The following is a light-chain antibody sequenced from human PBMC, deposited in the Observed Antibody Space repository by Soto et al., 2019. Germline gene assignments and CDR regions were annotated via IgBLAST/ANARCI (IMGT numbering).Light chain of an antibody. CDR1: ISDVGRYNL. Sequence: HSVLTQPASVSGSPGQSITISCTGTISDVGRYNLVSWYQQHPDKAPKLIIYEDIERPSGVSHRFSGSTSGNTASLTISGLQTEDEAKYFCCSYAGGASVVFGGGTKVTVL. CDR2: EDI. CDR3: CSYAGGASVV. J-gene: IGLJ2*01. V-gene: IGLV2-23*01.